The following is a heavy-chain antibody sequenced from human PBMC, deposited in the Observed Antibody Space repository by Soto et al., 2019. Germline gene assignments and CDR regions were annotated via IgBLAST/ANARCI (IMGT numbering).Heavy chain of an antibody. CDR1: GGSISSYY. CDR3: ARDERIAVAGKEVYYGMDV. V-gene: IGHV4-59*01. Sequence: SETLSLTCTVSGGSISSYYWSWIRQPPGKGLEWIGYIYYSRSTNYNPSLKSRVTISVDTSKNQFSLKLSSVTAADTAVYYCARDERIAVAGKEVYYGMDVWGQGTTVTVS. CDR2: IYYSRST. D-gene: IGHD6-19*01. J-gene: IGHJ6*02.